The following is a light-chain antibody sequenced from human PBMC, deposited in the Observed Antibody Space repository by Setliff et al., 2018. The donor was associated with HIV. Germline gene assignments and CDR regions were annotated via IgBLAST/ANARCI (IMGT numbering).Light chain of an antibody. CDR1: SSDVGGYNY. CDR3: SSYAGKSTFDV. V-gene: IGLV2-8*01. J-gene: IGLJ1*01. CDR2: EVT. Sequence: QSVLTQPPSASGSPGQSVTISCTGTSSDVGGYNYVSWYQQHPGKAPKLLIYEVTKRPSGVSKRFSGSKSANTASLTISGLQPDDEADYYCSSYAGKSTFDVFGTGTKVTVL.